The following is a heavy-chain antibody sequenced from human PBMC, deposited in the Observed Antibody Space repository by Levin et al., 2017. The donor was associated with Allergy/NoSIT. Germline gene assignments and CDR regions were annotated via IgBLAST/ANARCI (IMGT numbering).Heavy chain of an antibody. CDR3: ARLSYYDSSGYRLGGRDAFDI. Sequence: SETLSLTCTVSGGSISSYYWSWIRQPPGKGLEWIGYIYYSGSTNYNPSLKSRVTISVDTSKNQFSLKLSSVTAADTAVYYCARLSYYDSSGYRLGGRDAFDIWGQGTMVTVSS. D-gene: IGHD3-22*01. CDR2: IYYSGST. V-gene: IGHV4-59*08. CDR1: GGSISSYY. J-gene: IGHJ3*02.